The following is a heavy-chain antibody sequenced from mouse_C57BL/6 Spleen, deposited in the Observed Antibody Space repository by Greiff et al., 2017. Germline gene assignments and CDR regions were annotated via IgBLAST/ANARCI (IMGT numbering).Heavy chain of an antibody. CDR2: IDPETGGT. CDR3: TRGGYGNYGARDY. J-gene: IGHJ4*01. V-gene: IGHV1-15*01. D-gene: IGHD2-10*02. CDR1: GYTFTDYE. Sequence: QVQLQQSGAELVRPGASVTLSCKASGYTFTDYEMHWVKQTPVHGLEWIGAIDPETGGTAYNQKFKGKAILTADNSSSTAYMELRSLTSEDSAVYYWTRGGYGNYGARDYWGQGTSVTVSS.